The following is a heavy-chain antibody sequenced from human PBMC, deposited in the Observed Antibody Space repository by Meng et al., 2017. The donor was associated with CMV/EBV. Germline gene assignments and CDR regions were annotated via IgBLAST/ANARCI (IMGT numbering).Heavy chain of an antibody. D-gene: IGHD3-9*01. CDR1: GYTFTSYD. CDR2: MNTNSGNT. Sequence: ASVKVSCKASGYTFTSYDINWVRQATGQGLEWMGWMNTNSGNTGYAQKFQGRVTMTRNTSISTAYMELSSLRSEDTAVYYCARPLTGYYQSGMDVWGQGTTVTVSS. V-gene: IGHV1-8*01. J-gene: IGHJ6*02. CDR3: ARPLTGYYQSGMDV.